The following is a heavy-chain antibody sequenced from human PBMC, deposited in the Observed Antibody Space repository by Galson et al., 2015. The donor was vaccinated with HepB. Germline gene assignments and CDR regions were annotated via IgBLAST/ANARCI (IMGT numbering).Heavy chain of an antibody. Sequence: ETLSLTCTVSGGSISSSSYYWGWIRQPPGKGPEWIGSIYYSGSTYYNPSLKSRVTISVDTSKNQFSLKLSSVTAADTAVYYCAISYGSGSYYPEYYFDYWGQGTLVTVSS. CDR1: GGSISSSSYY. J-gene: IGHJ4*02. CDR3: AISYGSGSYYPEYYFDY. CDR2: IYYSGST. D-gene: IGHD3-10*01. V-gene: IGHV4-39*01.